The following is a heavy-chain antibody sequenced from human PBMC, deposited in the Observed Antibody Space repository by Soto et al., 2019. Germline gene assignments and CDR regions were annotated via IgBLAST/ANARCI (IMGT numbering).Heavy chain of an antibody. J-gene: IGHJ4*02. V-gene: IGHV3-23*01. CDR1: GFTFSTYA. CDR3: AKRGTYYFDY. CDR2: INSGGGGT. D-gene: IGHD2-15*01. Sequence: GESLKISCAASGFTFSTYAMSWVRQAPGKGLEWVSSINSGGGGTFYSDSVKGRFTISRDNSKNTLYLQINSLRAEDTAVYYCAKRGTYYFDYWGQGALVTVSS.